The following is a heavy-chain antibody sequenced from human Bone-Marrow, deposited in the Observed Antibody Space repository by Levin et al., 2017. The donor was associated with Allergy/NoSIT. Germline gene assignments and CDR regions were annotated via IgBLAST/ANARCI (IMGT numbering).Heavy chain of an antibody. D-gene: IGHD3-22*01. CDR1: GASLNSNY. CDR2: IYYSGST. V-gene: IGHV4-59*01. J-gene: IGHJ4*02. Sequence: SETLSLTCTVSGASLNSNYWSWIRQSPGKGLEWIGWIYYSGSTSYNSSLKGRVTITIDASKKEFSLKMKSVTAADTAVYFCARWRCTSDSCFFENWGQGTLVTVSS. CDR3: ARWRCTSDSCFFEN.